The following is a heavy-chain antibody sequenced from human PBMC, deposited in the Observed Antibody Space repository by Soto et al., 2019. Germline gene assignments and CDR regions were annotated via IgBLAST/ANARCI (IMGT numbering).Heavy chain of an antibody. Sequence: ESGGGEVQPGRSLRLSCAASGFTYTDFALHWVRQAPGKGLEWVAIISYDGSDKYYADSVKGRFAISRENPKNTLYLEMNSLRPESTAVYFCARRAWDSYYAIDVWGPGTTVNVFS. CDR1: GFTYTDFA. CDR3: ARRAWDSYYAIDV. CDR2: ISYDGSDK. D-gene: IGHD3-22*01. V-gene: IGHV3-30*09. J-gene: IGHJ6*02.